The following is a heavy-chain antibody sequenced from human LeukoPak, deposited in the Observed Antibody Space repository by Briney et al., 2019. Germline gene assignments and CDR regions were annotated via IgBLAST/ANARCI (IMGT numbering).Heavy chain of an antibody. Sequence: GGSLRLSCAASGFTFSSYWMSWVRQAPGKGLEWVANIKQDGSEKYYVDSVKGRFTISRDNDKNSLYLQMNSLRAEDTAVYYCAKEITIFGVVTDYWGQGTLVTVSS. V-gene: IGHV3-7*01. CDR1: GFTFSSYW. D-gene: IGHD3-3*01. CDR2: IKQDGSEK. CDR3: AKEITIFGVVTDY. J-gene: IGHJ4*02.